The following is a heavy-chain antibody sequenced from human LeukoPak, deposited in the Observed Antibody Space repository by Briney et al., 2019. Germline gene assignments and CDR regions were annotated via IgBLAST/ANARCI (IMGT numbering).Heavy chain of an antibody. CDR3: ASGVSAFGGVIGNC. CDR2: IYSSGST. J-gene: IGHJ4*02. Sequence: SEPLSLTCSVSGGSISWYYWTWIRQPAGKALQWIGRIYSSGSTNSNPSLKSRVSMSIDTSKNQFSLKLSSVTAADTAVYFCASGVSAFGGVIGNCWGQGILVTVSS. D-gene: IGHD3-16*02. CDR1: GGSISWYY. V-gene: IGHV4-4*07.